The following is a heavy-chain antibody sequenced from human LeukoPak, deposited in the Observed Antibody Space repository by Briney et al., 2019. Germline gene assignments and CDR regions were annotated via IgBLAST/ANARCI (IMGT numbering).Heavy chain of an antibody. Sequence: GESLKISCKGSGYSFTNYWIGWVRQMPGKGLEWMGIIYPGESDIRYSPSFQGQVTISADKSISTAYLQWSSLKASDTAMYYCARLVLGTVVPKLGDQYNWFDPWGQGTLVTVSS. CDR1: GYSFTNYW. CDR2: IYPGESDI. D-gene: IGHD2-2*01. V-gene: IGHV5-51*01. J-gene: IGHJ5*02. CDR3: ARLVLGTVVPKLGDQYNWFDP.